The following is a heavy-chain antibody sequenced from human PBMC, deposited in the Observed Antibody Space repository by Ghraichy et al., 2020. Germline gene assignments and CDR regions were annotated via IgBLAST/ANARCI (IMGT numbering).Heavy chain of an antibody. CDR3: AKPPGGYYDSSGYLDY. J-gene: IGHJ4*02. Sequence: LTCAASGFTFSSYAMSWVRQAPGKGLEWVSAISGSGGSTYYADSVKGRFTISRDNSKNTLYLQMNSLRAEDTAVYYCAKPPGGYYDSSGYLDYWGQGTLVTVSS. V-gene: IGHV3-23*01. D-gene: IGHD3-22*01. CDR1: GFTFSSYA. CDR2: ISGSGGST.